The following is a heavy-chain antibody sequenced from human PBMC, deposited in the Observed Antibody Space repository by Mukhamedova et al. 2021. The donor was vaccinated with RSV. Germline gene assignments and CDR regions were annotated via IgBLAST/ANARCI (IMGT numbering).Heavy chain of an antibody. CDR3: ARLIGGGWYYFYY. J-gene: IGHJ4*02. V-gene: IGHV3-11*01. CDR2: ISSSGSTI. D-gene: IGHD2-15*01. Sequence: GKGLEWVSYISSSGSTIYYADSVKGRFTISRDNAKNSLYLQMNSLRAEDTAVYYCARLIGGGWYYFYYLGQGTLVTFSS.